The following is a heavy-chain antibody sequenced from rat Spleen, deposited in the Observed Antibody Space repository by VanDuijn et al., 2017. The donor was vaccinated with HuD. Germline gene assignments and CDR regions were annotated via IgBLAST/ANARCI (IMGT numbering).Heavy chain of an antibody. D-gene: IGHD1-11*01. CDR2: ISYDGSST. Sequence: EVHLVESGGGLVQPGRSLKLSCAASGFTFSDYNMAWVRQAPKKGLEWVATISYDGSSTYYRDSVRGRFTISRDNAKSTLYLQMDSLRSEDTATYYCTRGGLTVPFFDYWGQGVMVTVSS. CDR3: TRGGLTVPFFDY. V-gene: IGHV5-7*01. CDR1: GFTFSDYN. J-gene: IGHJ2*01.